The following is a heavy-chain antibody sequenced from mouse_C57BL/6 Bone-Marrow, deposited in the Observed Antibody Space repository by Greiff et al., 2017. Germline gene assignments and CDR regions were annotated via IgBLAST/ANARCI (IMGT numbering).Heavy chain of an antibody. Sequence: EVQLQQSGTVLARPGASVKMSCKTSGYTFTSYWMHWVKQRPGQGLEWIGAIYPGNSDTSYNQKFKGKAKLTADTSASTAYMELSSLTNEDSAVYYCTRRQLRREDYWGQGTPLTVSS. CDR3: TRRQLRREDY. CDR1: GYTFTSYW. V-gene: IGHV1-5*01. D-gene: IGHD3-2*01. J-gene: IGHJ2*01. CDR2: IYPGNSDT.